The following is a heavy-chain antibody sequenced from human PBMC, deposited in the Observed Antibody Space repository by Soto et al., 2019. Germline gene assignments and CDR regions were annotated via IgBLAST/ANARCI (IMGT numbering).Heavy chain of an antibody. Sequence: QVQLQESGPGLVKPSQTLSLTCTVSGGSISSGDYYWSWIRQHPGKGLEWIGYIYYSGTTYYNPSLKSRVTISVDTSKNQFSLRLSPVTAADTAVYYCARDSRGSWYDRSFDYWGQGTLVIVSS. CDR2: IYYSGTT. D-gene: IGHD6-13*01. V-gene: IGHV4-31*03. J-gene: IGHJ4*02. CDR1: GGSISSGDYY. CDR3: ARDSRGSWYDRSFDY.